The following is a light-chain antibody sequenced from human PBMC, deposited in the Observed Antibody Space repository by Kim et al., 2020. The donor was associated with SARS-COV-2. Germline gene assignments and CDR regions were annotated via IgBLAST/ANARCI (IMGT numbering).Light chain of an antibody. J-gene: IGLJ1*01. CDR2: HDS. CDR3: QAWDSSTAHYV. V-gene: IGLV3-1*01. CDR1: KLGDKY. Sequence: SYELTQPPSVSVSPGQTASITCSGDKLGDKYACWYQQKPGQSPVLVIYHDSKRPSGIPERFSGSNSGNTATLTISGTQAMDEADYYCQAWDSSTAHYVFG.